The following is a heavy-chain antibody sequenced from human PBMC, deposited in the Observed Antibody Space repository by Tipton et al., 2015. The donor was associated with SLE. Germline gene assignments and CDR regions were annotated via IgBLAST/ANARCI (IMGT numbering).Heavy chain of an antibody. CDR3: VREEAPGYGVERVNY. V-gene: IGHV1-18*01. J-gene: IGHJ4*02. CDR2: ISGYNGNT. D-gene: IGHD4-17*01. Sequence: QLVQSGAEVKKPGASVKVSCKTSGYTFSNYGVSWVRQAPGQGLEWMGWISGYNGNTEYVQNMQGRVTLTTDTSTSTVYMELRGLRSDDTAVYYCVREEAPGYGVERVNYWGQGTLVIVSS. CDR1: GYTFSNYG.